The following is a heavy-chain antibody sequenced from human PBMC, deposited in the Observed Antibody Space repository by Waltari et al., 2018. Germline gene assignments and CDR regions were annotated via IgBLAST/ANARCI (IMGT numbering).Heavy chain of an antibody. D-gene: IGHD1-20*01. J-gene: IGHJ5*02. CDR2: IGPGGRFT. V-gene: IGHV3-74*01. CDR1: GITFSSSW. CDR3: TRGITKAFDP. Sequence: EVQLVESGGDLLQPGGSLRLSCAASGITFSSSWMHWVRQTPGTGLEWVSHIGPGGRFTGYADSVRGRLNIARDNAKSMRYLQMNSLRADDTAVYYCTRGITKAFDPWGQGTLVTVSS.